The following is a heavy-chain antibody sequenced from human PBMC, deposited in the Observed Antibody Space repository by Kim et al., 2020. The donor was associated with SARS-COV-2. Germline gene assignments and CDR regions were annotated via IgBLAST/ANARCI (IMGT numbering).Heavy chain of an antibody. CDR3: ARERVAAAGRVFDY. J-gene: IGHJ4*02. Sequence: SQTLSLTCAISGDSVSSNSAVWNWLRQSPSRGLEWLGRTYYRSKWSNDYAVSVKSRITINPDTSKNQFSLQLNSMTPEDTAVYYCARERVAAAGRVFDYWGQGTLVTVSS. CDR1: GDSVSSNSAV. V-gene: IGHV6-1*01. CDR2: TYYRSKWSN. D-gene: IGHD6-13*01.